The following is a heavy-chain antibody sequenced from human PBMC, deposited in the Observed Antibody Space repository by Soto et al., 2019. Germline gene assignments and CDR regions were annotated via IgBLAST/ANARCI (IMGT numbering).Heavy chain of an antibody. D-gene: IGHD3-22*01. CDR2: FFYSGST. Sequence: QLQLQESGPGLLKSSETLSLTCTVSGGSISSGSYYWGWIRQPPGKGLEWVGSFFYSGSTYYNPSLKSRVTISVDTSKNQFSLRLTSVTAADTALYYCARCDYYYSSALDYWGQGTLVTVSS. J-gene: IGHJ4*02. V-gene: IGHV4-39*01. CDR1: GGSISSGSYY. CDR3: ARCDYYYSSALDY.